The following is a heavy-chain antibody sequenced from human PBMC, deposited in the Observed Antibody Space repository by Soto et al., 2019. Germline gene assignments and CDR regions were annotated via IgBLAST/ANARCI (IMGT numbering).Heavy chain of an antibody. CDR3: ARGPGRSGSYHDAFDI. CDR1: GFTFSSYG. D-gene: IGHD1-26*01. J-gene: IGHJ3*02. CDR2: IWYDGSNK. V-gene: IGHV3-33*01. Sequence: QVQLVESGGGVVQPGRSLRLSCAASGFTFSSYGMHWVRQAPGKGLEWVAVIWYDGSNKYYADSVKGRFTISRDNSKNTLYLQMNSLSAEDTAVYYCARGPGRSGSYHDAFDIWGQGTMVTVSS.